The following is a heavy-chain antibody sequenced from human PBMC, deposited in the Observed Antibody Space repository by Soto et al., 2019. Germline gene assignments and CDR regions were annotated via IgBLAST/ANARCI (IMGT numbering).Heavy chain of an antibody. CDR1: GYAFTGYY. CDR2: INPNSVDT. CDR3: ARELGLVPSYGMDV. V-gene: IGHV1-2*02. J-gene: IGHJ6*02. D-gene: IGHD2-8*02. Sequence: GASVKVSCKASGYAFTGYYMHWVRQAPGQGLEWMGWINPNSVDTQYAQKFQGRVTMTRDTSISTAYMELSRLRSDDTAVYYCARELGLVPSYGMDVWGQGTTVTAP.